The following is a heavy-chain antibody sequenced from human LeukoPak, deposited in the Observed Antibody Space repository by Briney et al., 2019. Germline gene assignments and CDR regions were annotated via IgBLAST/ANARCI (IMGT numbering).Heavy chain of an antibody. D-gene: IGHD2-2*01. CDR1: GFSFSTYA. CDR3: AKEAIPAAILYYYYMDV. J-gene: IGHJ6*03. Sequence: GGSLRLSRAASGFSFSTYAMSWVRQAPGKGLEWVSAISDSGGSTYYAVSVKGRFTDSRDNSKNTLYLQMNSLRAEDTAIYYCAKEAIPAAILYYYYMDVWGKGTTVTVSS. CDR2: ISDSGGST. V-gene: IGHV3-23*01.